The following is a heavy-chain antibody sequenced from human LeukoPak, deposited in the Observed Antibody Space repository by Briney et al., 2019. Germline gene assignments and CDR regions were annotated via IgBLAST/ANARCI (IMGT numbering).Heavy chain of an antibody. D-gene: IGHD1-26*01. CDR1: GGTISTSSYY. CDR3: ARAPSGVSFDY. CDR2: VYYSGST. Sequence: SETLSLTCTVSGGTISTSSYYFAWIRQPPGKGLEWIGSVYYSGSTYYHPSLRSRVTISIDTSKNQFSLNLNSVTAADTAVYYRARAPSGVSFDYWGQGTLVTVSS. J-gene: IGHJ4*02. V-gene: IGHV4-39*07.